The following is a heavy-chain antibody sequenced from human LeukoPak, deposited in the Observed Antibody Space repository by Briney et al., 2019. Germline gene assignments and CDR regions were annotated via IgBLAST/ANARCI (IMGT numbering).Heavy chain of an antibody. CDR1: GGSISSYY. D-gene: IGHD6-6*01. CDR3: AREGARPPYYYYGMDV. CDR2: IYYSGST. V-gene: IGHV4-59*01. J-gene: IGHJ6*02. Sequence: SETLSLTCTVSGGSISSYYWSWIRQPPGKGLEWLGYIYYSGSTNYNPSLKSRVTISVDTSKNQFSLKLSSVTAADTAVYYCAREGARPPYYYYGMDVWGQGTTVTVSS.